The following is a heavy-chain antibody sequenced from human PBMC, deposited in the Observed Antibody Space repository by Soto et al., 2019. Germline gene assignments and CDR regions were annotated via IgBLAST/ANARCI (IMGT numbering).Heavy chain of an antibody. Sequence: GGSLRLSCAASGFTFSSYSMNWVRQAPGKGLEWVSSISSSSSYIYYADSVKGRFTISRDNAKNSLYLQMNSLRAEDTAVYYCARDRGEGYYYGLVSSYSYYGMDVWGQGTTLTVS. V-gene: IGHV3-21*01. J-gene: IGHJ6*02. CDR1: GFTFSSYS. CDR3: ARDRGEGYYYGLVSSYSYYGMDV. D-gene: IGHD3-10*01. CDR2: ISSSSSYI.